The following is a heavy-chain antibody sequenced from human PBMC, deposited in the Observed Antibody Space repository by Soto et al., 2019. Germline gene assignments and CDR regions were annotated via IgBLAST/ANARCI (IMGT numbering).Heavy chain of an antibody. CDR2: ISGSSDRT. CDR3: EGSLT. CDR1: GFTIRNYA. D-gene: IGHD3-9*01. Sequence: EVQVLESGGDLVQPGGSLRLSCAASGFTIRNYAMSWVRQAPGKALEWVSGISGSSDRTYYADSVKGRFTISKDTSSNTLYLKRNSLRVEDTAVYHCEGSLTWGLGKMVTVSS. V-gene: IGHV3-23*01. J-gene: IGHJ3*01.